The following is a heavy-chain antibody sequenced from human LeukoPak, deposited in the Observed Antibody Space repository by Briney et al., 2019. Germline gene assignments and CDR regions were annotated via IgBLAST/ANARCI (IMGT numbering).Heavy chain of an antibody. D-gene: IGHD4-17*01. CDR2: INHSGST. J-gene: IGHJ4*02. Sequence: PSETLSLTCAVYGGSFSGYYWSWIRQPPGKGLEWIGEINHSGSTNYNPSLKSRVTISVDTSKNQFSLKLSSVTAADTAVYYCARLTTVTTEGGYYWGQGTLVTVSS. CDR3: ARLTTVTTEGGYY. V-gene: IGHV4-34*01. CDR1: GGSFSGYY.